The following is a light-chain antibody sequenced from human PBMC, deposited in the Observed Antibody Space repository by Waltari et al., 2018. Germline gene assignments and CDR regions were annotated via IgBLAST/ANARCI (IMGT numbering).Light chain of an antibody. J-gene: IGLJ3*02. CDR3: AVWDDRLSGR. V-gene: IGLV1-47*01. CDR2: RND. CDR1: YSNLRSNN. Sequence: QSALTQPPSASGTPGPRVTIPCSGRYSNLRSNNVSWYQQLPGTAPKLLIQRNDHRPSGVPDRFSGSKSGTSASLAISGLRSEDEGDYFCAVWDDRLSGRFGGGTKLTVL.